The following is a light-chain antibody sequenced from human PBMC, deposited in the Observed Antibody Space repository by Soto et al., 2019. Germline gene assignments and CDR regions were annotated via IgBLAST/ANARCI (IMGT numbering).Light chain of an antibody. CDR2: DAS. V-gene: IGKV3-20*01. Sequence: EIVLTQSPGTLSLSPGERATLSCRASQSVTSNYLAWYQQKPGQAPKLLIYDASTRATGIPTRFSGSGSGTEFTLTISRLEPEDFAVYYRQQYGRSGTFGQGTKVDIK. J-gene: IGKJ1*01. CDR3: QQYGRSGT. CDR1: QSVTSNY.